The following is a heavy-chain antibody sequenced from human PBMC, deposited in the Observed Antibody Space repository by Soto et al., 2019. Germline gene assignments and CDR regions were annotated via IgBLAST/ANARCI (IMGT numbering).Heavy chain of an antibody. CDR1: GYTFTNYD. Sequence: QVQLVQSGAEVKKPGASVKVSCKASGYTFTNYDINWVRQAPGQWLEWMGWISAYNGNTKYAQKLQGRVTMTTETSTSTAYMELRSLRSDDTAGYFCARVPPYSSSWYFDLWGRGTLVTVSS. D-gene: IGHD6-13*01. CDR2: ISAYNGNT. V-gene: IGHV1-18*01. J-gene: IGHJ2*01. CDR3: ARVPPYSSSWYFDL.